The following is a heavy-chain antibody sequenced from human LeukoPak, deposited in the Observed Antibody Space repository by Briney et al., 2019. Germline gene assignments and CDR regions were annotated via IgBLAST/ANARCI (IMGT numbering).Heavy chain of an antibody. V-gene: IGHV1-2*02. CDR1: GYTFTGYY. CDR3: ARDKKYCSGGSCYGAFDI. D-gene: IGHD2-15*01. J-gene: IGHJ3*02. CDR2: INPNSGGT. Sequence: ASVKVSCKASGYTFTGYYMHWVRQAPGQGLEWMGWINPNSGGTNYAQKLQGRVTMTTDTSTSTAYMELRSLRSDDTAVYYCARDKKYCSGGSCYGAFDIWGQGTMVTVSS.